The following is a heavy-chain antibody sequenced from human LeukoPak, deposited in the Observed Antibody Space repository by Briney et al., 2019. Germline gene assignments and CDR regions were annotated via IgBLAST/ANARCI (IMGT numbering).Heavy chain of an antibody. J-gene: IGHJ5*02. CDR2: INHSGST. CDR3: ATLIRSDYYDSSGYPNWFDP. D-gene: IGHD3-22*01. CDR1: GGSFSGYY. V-gene: IGHV4-34*01. Sequence: PSETLSLTCAVYGGSFSGYYWSWIRQPPGKGLEWIGEINHSGSTNYNPSLKSRVTISVDTSKNQFSLKLSSVTAADTAVYYCATLIRSDYYDSSGYPNWFDPWGQGTLVTVSS.